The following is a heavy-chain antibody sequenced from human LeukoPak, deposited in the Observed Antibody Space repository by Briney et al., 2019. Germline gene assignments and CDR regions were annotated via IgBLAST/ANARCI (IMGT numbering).Heavy chain of an antibody. V-gene: IGHV4-59*08. D-gene: IGHD6-19*01. CDR1: GGSIGTYH. CDR3: ARRDDNGWYFFDI. CDR2: IFDSGSP. Sequence: PSETLSLTCTVSGGSIGTYHWSWVRQPPGKGLEWIGYIFDSGSPSYRPALKSRVTISLDTSKNHVSLRLQSATAADTAIYYCARRDDNGWYFFDIWGQGTLVTVSS. J-gene: IGHJ4*02.